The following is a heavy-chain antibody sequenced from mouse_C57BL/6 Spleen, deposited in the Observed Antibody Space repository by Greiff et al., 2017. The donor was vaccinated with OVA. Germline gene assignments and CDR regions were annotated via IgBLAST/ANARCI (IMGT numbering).Heavy chain of an antibody. D-gene: IGHD4-1*01. Sequence: EVMLVESGGGLVQPGGSLSLSCAASGFTFTDYYMSWVRQPPGKALEWLGFIRNKANGYTTEYSASVKGRFTISRDNSQSILYLQMNALRAEDSATYYCARYADWRGYLYVWDTGTAVTVSS. J-gene: IGHJ1*03. CDR2: IRNKANGYTT. CDR1: GFTFTDYY. CDR3: ARYADWRGYLYV. V-gene: IGHV7-3*01.